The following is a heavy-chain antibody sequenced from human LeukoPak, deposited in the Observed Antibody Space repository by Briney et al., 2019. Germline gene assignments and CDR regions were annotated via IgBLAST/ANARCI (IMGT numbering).Heavy chain of an antibody. CDR3: ARGYYYVYDY. CDR2: INHSGST. D-gene: IGHD3-10*02. CDR1: GGSFSGYY. Sequence: SETLSLTCAVYGGSFSGYYWSWIRHPPGKGLEWIGEINHSGSTNYNPSLKSRVTISVDTSKNQFSLKLSSVTAADTAVYYCARGYYYVYDYWGQGTLVTVSS. V-gene: IGHV4-34*01. J-gene: IGHJ4*02.